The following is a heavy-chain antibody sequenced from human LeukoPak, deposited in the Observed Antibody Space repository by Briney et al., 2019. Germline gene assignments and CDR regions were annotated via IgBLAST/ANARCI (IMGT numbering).Heavy chain of an antibody. CDR2: TYYSGSGST. CDR1: GGSINNYY. Sequence: SETLSLTCTVSGGSINNYYWSWIRQPPGKGLEWIGYTYYSGSGSTNYNPSLKSRVTISVDTSKNQFSLKLSSVSAADTAVYYCARRGGHGGSFDYWGQGTLVTVSS. V-gene: IGHV4-59*08. CDR3: ARRGGHGGSFDY. J-gene: IGHJ4*02. D-gene: IGHD4-23*01.